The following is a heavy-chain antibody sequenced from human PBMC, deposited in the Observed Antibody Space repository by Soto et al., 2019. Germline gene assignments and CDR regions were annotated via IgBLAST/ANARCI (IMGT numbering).Heavy chain of an antibody. CDR2: SRNKPNAYST. V-gene: IGHV3-72*01. D-gene: IGHD5-12*01. J-gene: IGHJ3*01. CDR3: ARRYSAWGDAFDV. CDR1: GFIFSDHY. Sequence: EVQLVESGGGLVQPGGSLRLSCAASGFIFSDHYMDWVRQAPGKGLEWVGRSRNKPNAYSTEYAASVKGRFTISRDDSKPSLYLQMNSLKAEDTAVYYCARRYSAWGDAFDVWGQGTMVTVSS.